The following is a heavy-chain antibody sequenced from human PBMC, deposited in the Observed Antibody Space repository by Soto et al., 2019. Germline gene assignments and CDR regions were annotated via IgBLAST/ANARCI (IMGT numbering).Heavy chain of an antibody. V-gene: IGHV5-10-1*01. CDR3: ARLGYYGSGNSFGNFDY. Sequence: GSLKISCKVSGYSFTSHWITWVRQMPGKGLEWMGRIDPTDSYINYSPSFRGHVTISSDKSIDTAYLQWSSLKASDTAMYYCARLGYYGSGNSFGNFDYWGQGTLVTVSS. CDR1: GYSFTSHW. CDR2: IDPTDSYI. D-gene: IGHD3-10*01. J-gene: IGHJ4*02.